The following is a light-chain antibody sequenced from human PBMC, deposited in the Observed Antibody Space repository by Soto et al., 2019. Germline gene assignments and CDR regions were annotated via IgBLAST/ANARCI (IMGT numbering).Light chain of an antibody. CDR2: SAS. CDR1: QRINIY. Sequence: IQMTQSPSSLSASVGDRVTITCRASQRINIYLNWYRQKPGKAPELLIHSASNLQSGVPSRFSGSGSGTDFTLTISGLQSEDFATYYCQQSFSTPTFGQGTRLEIK. J-gene: IGKJ5*01. CDR3: QQSFSTPT. V-gene: IGKV1-39*01.